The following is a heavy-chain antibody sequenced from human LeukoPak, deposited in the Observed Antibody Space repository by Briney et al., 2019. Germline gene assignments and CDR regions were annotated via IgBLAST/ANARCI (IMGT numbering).Heavy chain of an antibody. CDR3: AREEQWLVRPHYYYYYMDV. V-gene: IGHV3-21*01. CDR2: ISSSSSYI. D-gene: IGHD6-19*01. Sequence: GGSLRLSCAASGFTFSSYSMNWVRQAPGKGLEWVSSISSSSSYIYYADSVKGRFTISRDNAKNSLYLQMNSLRAEDTAVYYCAREEQWLVRPHYYYYYMDVWGKGTTVTVSS. J-gene: IGHJ6*03. CDR1: GFTFSSYS.